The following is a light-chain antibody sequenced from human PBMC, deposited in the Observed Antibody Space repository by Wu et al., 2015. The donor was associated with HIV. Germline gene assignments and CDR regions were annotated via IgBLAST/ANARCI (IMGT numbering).Light chain of an antibody. CDR3: QQYNNWPRT. J-gene: IGKJ1*01. CDR1: QSVSST. CDR2: GAS. Sequence: EIVMTQSPATLSVSPGERATLPCRASQSVSSTLAWYQQKPGQAPRLLIHGASTRATGIPARFSGSGSGTEFTLTISSMRSEDFAVYYCQQYNNWPRTFGQGTKVEIK. V-gene: IGKV3-15*01.